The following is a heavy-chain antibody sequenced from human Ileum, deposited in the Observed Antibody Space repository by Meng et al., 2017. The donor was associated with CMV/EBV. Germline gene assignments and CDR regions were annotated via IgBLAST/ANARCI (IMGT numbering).Heavy chain of an antibody. Sequence: QEQLQQWGAGLLNPSETLSLTCAVYGWSFSDYYWSWIRQPPGKGLEWIGEISHSGITNYNPSLKSRVTISIDTSKKQFSLKLSSVTAADTAVYYCARSRVYWYFDLWGRGTLVTVSS. CDR1: GWSFSDYY. V-gene: IGHV4-34*01. CDR3: ARSRVYWYFDL. J-gene: IGHJ2*01. CDR2: ISHSGIT.